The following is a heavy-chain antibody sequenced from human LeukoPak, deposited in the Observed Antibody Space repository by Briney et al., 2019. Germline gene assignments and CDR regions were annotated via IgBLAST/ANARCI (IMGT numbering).Heavy chain of an antibody. J-gene: IGHJ4*02. CDR3: AKDLTTVTTQGDY. D-gene: IGHD4-17*01. CDR1: GFTFSSYS. V-gene: IGHV3-30*02. Sequence: GGSLRLSCAASGFTFSSYSMNWVRQAAGKGLEWVAFIRYDGSDKYYADSVKGRFTISRDNSKNTLYLQMNSLRAEDTAVYYCAKDLTTVTTQGDYWGQGTLVTVSS. CDR2: IRYDGSDK.